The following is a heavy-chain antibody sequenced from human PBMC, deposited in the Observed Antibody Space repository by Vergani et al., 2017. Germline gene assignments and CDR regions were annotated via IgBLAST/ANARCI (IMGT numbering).Heavy chain of an antibody. D-gene: IGHD5-12*01. J-gene: IGHJ6*02. CDR1: GFTFSSYA. V-gene: IGHV3-23*01. Sequence: EVQLLESGGGLVQPGGSLRLSCAASGFTFSSYAMSWVRQAPGKGLEWVSAISGSGGSTYYADSVKGRFTISRDNAKNSLYLQMNSLRAEDTAVYYCARETGGYDRRYYYYYGMDVWGQGP. CDR2: ISGSGGST. CDR3: ARETGGYDRRYYYYYGMDV.